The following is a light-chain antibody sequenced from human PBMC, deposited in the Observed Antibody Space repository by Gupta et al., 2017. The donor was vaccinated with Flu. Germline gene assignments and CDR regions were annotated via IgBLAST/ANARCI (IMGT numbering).Light chain of an antibody. CDR2: EVT. Sequence: QSGLTQPASVSGSSGQSVTISCRGTSSDVGGFDHVSWYQHHPGKVPKLIIFEVTKRTSGISSRFSGSKSGNTASLRFSGLQPEDEGCYFSLSYTANDPRWVFGGGTKLTVL. J-gene: IGLJ3*02. V-gene: IGLV2-14*01. CDR1: SSDVGGFDH. CDR3: LSYTANDPRWV.